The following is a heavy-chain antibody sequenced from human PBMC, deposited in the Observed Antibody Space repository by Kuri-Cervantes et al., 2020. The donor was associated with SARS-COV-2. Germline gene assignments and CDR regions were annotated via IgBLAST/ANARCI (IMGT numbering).Heavy chain of an antibody. CDR2: INHSGST. J-gene: IGHJ6*01. CDR1: GGSISSGGYY. CDR3: ARLSTHYGMDV. Sequence: GSLRLSCAVSGGSISSGGYYWSWIRQPPGKGLEWIGEINHSGSTKNNPSLKSRVTKSVDTSKNQFSLKLSSVTAADTAVYYCARLSTHYGMDVWGQGTTVTVSS. V-gene: IGHV4-34*01. D-gene: IGHD2-2*01.